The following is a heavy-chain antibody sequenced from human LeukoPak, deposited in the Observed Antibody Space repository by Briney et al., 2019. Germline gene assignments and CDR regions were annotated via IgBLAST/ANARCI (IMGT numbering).Heavy chain of an antibody. Sequence: ASVKVSCKASGGTFSSYAISWVRQAPGQGLEWMGGIIPIFGTANYAQKFQGRVTITADESTSTAYMELSSLRSEDTAVYYCARGDSSGYYYGYYWGPGTLVTVSS. J-gene: IGHJ4*02. CDR3: ARGDSSGYYYGYY. CDR1: GGTFSSYA. CDR2: IIPIFGTA. D-gene: IGHD3-22*01. V-gene: IGHV1-69*13.